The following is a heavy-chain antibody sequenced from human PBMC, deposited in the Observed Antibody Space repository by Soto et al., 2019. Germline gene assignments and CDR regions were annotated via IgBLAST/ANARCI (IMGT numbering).Heavy chain of an antibody. CDR2: IYTSGST. CDR3: ASSGYSYGSAWFDP. V-gene: IGHV4-4*07. Sequence: SETLSLTGTVSGGSISSYDWSWIRQPAGKGLEWIGRIYTSGSTNYNPSLKSRVTMSVETSKNQFSLKLSSVTAADTAVYYCASSGYSYGSAWFDPWGQGTLVPVSP. J-gene: IGHJ5*02. CDR1: GGSISSYD. D-gene: IGHD5-18*01.